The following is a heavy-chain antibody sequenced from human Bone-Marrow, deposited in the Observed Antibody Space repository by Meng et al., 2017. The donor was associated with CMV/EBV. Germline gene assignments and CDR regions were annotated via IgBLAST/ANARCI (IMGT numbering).Heavy chain of an antibody. V-gene: IGHV4-59*01. J-gene: IGHJ3*02. Sequence: SETLSLTCTVSGASISTFYWSWIRQPPGKGLEWLGYIYNNGRTNYNPSLRSRLTISEDTSKSQVSPNLSSVTAADTALYYCARAFCRSASCYAFDIWGQGTMVTVSS. CDR2: IYNNGRT. CDR1: GASISTFY. D-gene: IGHD2-2*01. CDR3: ARAFCRSASCYAFDI.